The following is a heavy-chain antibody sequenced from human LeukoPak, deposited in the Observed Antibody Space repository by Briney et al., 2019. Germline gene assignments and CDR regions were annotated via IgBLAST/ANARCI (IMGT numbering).Heavy chain of an antibody. J-gene: IGHJ3*02. D-gene: IGHD2-21*01. CDR3: AELVFQAFDI. CDR2: ISWNGRST. CDR1: GFTFSSYA. V-gene: IGHV3-23*01. Sequence: LTGGSLRLSCAASGFTFSSYAMSWVRPPPGKGLEWVSGISWNGRSTYYADAEQGRFPISRDHSKNALYLQMNSLRAEDTAVYYCAELVFQAFDIWGEGTTVTVSS.